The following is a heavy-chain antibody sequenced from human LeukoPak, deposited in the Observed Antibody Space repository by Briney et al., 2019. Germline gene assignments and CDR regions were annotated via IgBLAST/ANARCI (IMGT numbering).Heavy chain of an antibody. Sequence: PSETLSLTCTVSDGSINSFYWSWIREPPGKGLEGIGYIYYSGSTNYNPSLKSRVTISVDTSKNQFSLNLNSVTAADTAVYYCARAVAYGIDTGYFDYWGQGTLVTVSS. J-gene: IGHJ4*02. CDR1: DGSINSFY. CDR3: ARAVAYGIDTGYFDY. V-gene: IGHV4-59*01. CDR2: IYYSGST. D-gene: IGHD2-8*02.